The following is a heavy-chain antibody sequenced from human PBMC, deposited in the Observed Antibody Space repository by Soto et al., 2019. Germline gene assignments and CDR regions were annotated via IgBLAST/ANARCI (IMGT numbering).Heavy chain of an antibody. V-gene: IGHV3-15*01. D-gene: IGHD6-13*01. Sequence: EVQLLESGGGLVKPGGSLRLSCAASGFTVSNAWMSCIRQAPGKGLEWVGRIKSKTDGGTTDYAAPVKGRFTISRDDSKNTLYLHMNSINTEDTTVYYCTTVPIAAADDYLGQGTLVTFSS. CDR1: GFTVSNAW. CDR3: TTVPIAAADDY. J-gene: IGHJ4*02. CDR2: IKSKTDGGTT.